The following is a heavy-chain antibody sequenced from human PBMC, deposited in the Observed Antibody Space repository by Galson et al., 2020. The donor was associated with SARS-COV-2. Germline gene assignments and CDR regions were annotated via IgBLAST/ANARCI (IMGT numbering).Heavy chain of an antibody. CDR2: ISYDGSNK. J-gene: IGHJ6*02. V-gene: IGHV3-30-3*01. CDR3: ARDLGGGIAVAGKDYYYYGMDV. Sequence: TGGSLRLSCAASGFTFSSYAMHWVRQAPGKGLEWVAVISYDGSNKYYADSVKGRFTISRDNSKNTLYLQMNSLRAEDTAVYYCARDLGGGIAVAGKDYYYYGMDVWGQGTTVTVSS. CDR1: GFTFSSYA. D-gene: IGHD6-19*01.